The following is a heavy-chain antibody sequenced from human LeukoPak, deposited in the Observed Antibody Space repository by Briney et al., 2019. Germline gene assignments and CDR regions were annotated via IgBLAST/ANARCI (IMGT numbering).Heavy chain of an antibody. V-gene: IGHV4-4*07. CDR1: GGSISSYY. Sequence: SETLSLTCTVSGGSISSYYWSWIRQPAGKGLEWIGRIYTSGSTNYNTSLKSRVTMSVDTSKNQFSLKLSSVTAADTAVYYCARDFYDFWSGYYTEYYYYYMDVWGKGTTVTVSS. CDR3: ARDFYDFWSGYYTEYYYYYMDV. CDR2: IYTSGST. D-gene: IGHD3-3*01. J-gene: IGHJ6*03.